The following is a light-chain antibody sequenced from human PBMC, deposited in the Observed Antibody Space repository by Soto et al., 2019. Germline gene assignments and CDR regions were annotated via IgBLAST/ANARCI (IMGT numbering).Light chain of an antibody. J-gene: IGLJ3*02. V-gene: IGLV1-44*01. CDR1: NSNIGSNT. CDR2: SNN. CDR3: AAWDDSVWV. Sequence: QSVLTQPPSASGTPGQRVTVSCSGSNSNIGSNTVTWYQQLPGTAPKLLIYSNNHRPSGVPDRFSGSKSGTSASLAISGLQSEDEADYYCAAWDDSVWVFGGGTQLTV.